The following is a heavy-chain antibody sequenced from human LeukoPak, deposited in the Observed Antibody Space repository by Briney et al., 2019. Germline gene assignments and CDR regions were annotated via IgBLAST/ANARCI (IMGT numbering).Heavy chain of an antibody. CDR1: GFTFSSYS. J-gene: IGHJ4*02. D-gene: IGHD6-13*01. CDR2: ISSSSSYI. CDR3: ARVEGIAAAGIDY. Sequence: GGSLRLFCAASGFTFSSYSMNWARQAPGKGLEWVSSISSSSSYIYYADSVKGRFTISRDNAKNSLYLQMNSLRAEDTAVYYCARVEGIAAAGIDYWGQGTLVTVSS. V-gene: IGHV3-21*01.